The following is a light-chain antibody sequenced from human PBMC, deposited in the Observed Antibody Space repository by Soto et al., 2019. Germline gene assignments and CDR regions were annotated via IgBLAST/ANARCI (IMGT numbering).Light chain of an antibody. CDR3: QRGET. J-gene: IGKJ5*01. V-gene: IGKV3-11*01. CDR1: QSVSSN. CDR2: DAS. Sequence: EIVLTQSPATLSLSPGERATLSCRASQSVSSNLAWYQQKPGQAPRLLIYDASNRATGIPARFSGSGSGTDFTLTISSLEPEDFAVYYCQRGETFGQGTRLRL.